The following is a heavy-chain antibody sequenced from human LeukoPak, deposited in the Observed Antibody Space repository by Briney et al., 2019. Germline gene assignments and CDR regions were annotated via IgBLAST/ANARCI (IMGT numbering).Heavy chain of an antibody. CDR3: ARHSSSRPVYFDY. CDR2: INPNSGGT. Sequence: ASVKVSCKASGYTFTGYYMHWVRQAPGQGLDWMGWINPNSGGTNYAQKFQGRVTMTRDTSISTAYMELSRLRSDDTAVYYCARHSSSRPVYFDYWGQGTLVTVSS. V-gene: IGHV1-2*02. J-gene: IGHJ4*02. D-gene: IGHD6-6*01. CDR1: GYTFTGYY.